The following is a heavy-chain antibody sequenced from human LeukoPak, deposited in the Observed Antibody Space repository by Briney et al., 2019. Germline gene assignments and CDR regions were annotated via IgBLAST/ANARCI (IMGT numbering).Heavy chain of an antibody. CDR3: ARGRSSPLWFGEANFDY. CDR2: IYYSGST. D-gene: IGHD3-10*01. J-gene: IGHJ4*02. Sequence: PSETLSLTCTVSGGSVSSGSYYWGWIRQPPGKGLEWIGYIYYSGSTNYDPSLKSRVTISVDTSKNQFSLKLSSVTAADTAVYYCARGRSSPLWFGEANFDYWGQGTLVTVSS. V-gene: IGHV4-61*01. CDR1: GGSVSSGSYY.